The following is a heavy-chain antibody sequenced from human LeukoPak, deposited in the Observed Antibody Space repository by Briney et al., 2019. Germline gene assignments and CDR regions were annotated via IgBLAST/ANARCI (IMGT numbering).Heavy chain of an antibody. D-gene: IGHD6-13*01. CDR1: GFTFDDYA. J-gene: IGHJ4*02. CDR2: ISWNSGSI. V-gene: IGHV3-9*01. CDR3: AKGRGGIAAALDY. Sequence: GGSLRLSCAASGFTFDDYAMHWVRQAPGKGLEWVSGISWNSGSIGYADSVKGRFTISRDNAKNSLYLQMNSLRAEDTALYYRAKGRGGIAAALDYWGQGTLVTVSS.